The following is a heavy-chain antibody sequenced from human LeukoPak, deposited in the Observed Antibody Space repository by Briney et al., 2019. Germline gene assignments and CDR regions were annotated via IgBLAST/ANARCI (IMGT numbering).Heavy chain of an antibody. J-gene: IGHJ6*02. CDR3: ARGSYGDSTYYGMDV. Sequence: GGSLRLSCAASGFTFSSYAMSWVRQAPGKGLEWVSAISGSGGCTYYADSVKGRFTISRENAKNSLYLQMNSLRAGDTAVYYCARGSYGDSTYYGMDVWGQGTTVTVSS. V-gene: IGHV3-23*01. CDR1: GFTFSSYA. CDR2: ISGSGGCT. D-gene: IGHD4-17*01.